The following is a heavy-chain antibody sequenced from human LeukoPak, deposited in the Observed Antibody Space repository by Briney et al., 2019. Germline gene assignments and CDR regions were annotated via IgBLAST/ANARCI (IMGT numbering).Heavy chain of an antibody. V-gene: IGHV3-74*01. D-gene: IGHD3-16*01. CDR1: GFTFSDYW. CDR3: ARVRGGN. Sequence: GGPLRFSCAASGFTFSDYWMYWVRQAPGEGLLWISNINEYGTTTYADSVKGRFTVSRDNAKNILYLQMNSLRPEDTAVYYCARVRGGNWGQGTLVTVSS. CDR2: INEYGTT. J-gene: IGHJ4*02.